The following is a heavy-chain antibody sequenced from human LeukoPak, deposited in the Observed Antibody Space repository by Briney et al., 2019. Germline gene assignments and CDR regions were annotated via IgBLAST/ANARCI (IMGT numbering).Heavy chain of an antibody. D-gene: IGHD3-10*01. CDR3: AKEDYYGSGSYTDYNWFDS. CDR2: ISGSGGST. V-gene: IGHV3-23*01. Sequence: GGSLRLSCAASGFTFSSYAMSWVRQAPGKGLEWVSAISGSGGSTYYADSVKGRFTISRDNSKNTLYLQMNSLRAEDTAVYYCAKEDYYGSGSYTDYNWFDSWGQGTLVTVSS. J-gene: IGHJ5*01. CDR1: GFTFSSYA.